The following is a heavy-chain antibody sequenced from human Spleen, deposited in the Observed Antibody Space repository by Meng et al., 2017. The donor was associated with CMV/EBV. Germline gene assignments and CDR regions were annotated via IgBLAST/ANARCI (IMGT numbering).Heavy chain of an antibody. D-gene: IGHD2-2*02. CDR3: ARGYCSSTSCYSGAFDI. CDR2: INPNSDVT. V-gene: IGHV1-2*02. J-gene: IGHJ3*02. CDR1: GGTFSSYA. Sequence: ASVKVSCKASGGTFSSYAISWVRQAPGQGLEWMGWINPNSDVTNYAQKFQGRVTMTRDTSISTAYMELRRLKSDDTAVYYCARGYCSSTSCYSGAFDIWGQGTMVTVSS.